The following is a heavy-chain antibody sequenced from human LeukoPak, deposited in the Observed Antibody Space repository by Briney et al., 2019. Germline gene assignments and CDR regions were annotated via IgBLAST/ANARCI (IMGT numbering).Heavy chain of an antibody. Sequence: ASVKVSCKASGYTSTSSYLHWVRQAPGQGLEWMGMISPSGASTTYAQKFQGRVTMTRDTSTSTVYMELSSLRSEDTAVYYCAGGGSRSPRDAFDIWGQGTMVTVSS. CDR1: GYTSTSSY. CDR2: ISPSGAST. J-gene: IGHJ3*02. D-gene: IGHD6-13*01. V-gene: IGHV1-46*01. CDR3: AGGGSRSPRDAFDI.